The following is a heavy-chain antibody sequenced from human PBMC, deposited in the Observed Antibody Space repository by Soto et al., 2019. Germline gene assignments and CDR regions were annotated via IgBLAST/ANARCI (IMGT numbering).Heavy chain of an antibody. CDR3: AREKGIAARHYYYYGMDV. CDR1: GGTFSSYA. Sequence: QVQLVQSGAEVKKPGSSVKVSCKASGGTFSSYAISWVRQAPGQGLEWWGGIIPIFGTANYAQKFQGRVTITADESTSTAYMELSSLRSEDPAVYYCAREKGIAARHYYYYGMDVWGQGTTVTVSS. J-gene: IGHJ6*02. CDR2: IIPIFGTA. D-gene: IGHD6-6*01. V-gene: IGHV1-69*12.